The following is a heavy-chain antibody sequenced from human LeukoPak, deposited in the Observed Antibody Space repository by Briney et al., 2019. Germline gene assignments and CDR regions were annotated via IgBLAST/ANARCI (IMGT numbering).Heavy chain of an antibody. D-gene: IGHD5-18*01. V-gene: IGHV5-51*01. Sequence: GESLKISCKGSGCSFTNYWIAWVRQMPGKGLEWMGIIYPGDSDTRYSPSFQGQVTISADKSITTAYLQWNSLKASDTAMYYCARRHKRGAYSYGVDYWGQGTLVTVSS. CDR3: ARRHKRGAYSYGVDY. J-gene: IGHJ4*02. CDR1: GCSFTNYW. CDR2: IYPGDSDT.